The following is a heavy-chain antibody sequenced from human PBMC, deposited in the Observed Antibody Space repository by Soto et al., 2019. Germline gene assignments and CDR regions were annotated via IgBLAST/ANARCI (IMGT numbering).Heavy chain of an antibody. CDR1: GYTFTSYG. V-gene: IGHV1-18*01. Sequence: ASVKVSCKASGYTFTSYGINWVRQGPGQGLEWMGWIRPYKGNTNCAQKLQGRVTMTTDTSTSTVYMELRSLRSDDTAVYYCARSQTVTTLSYDAFDTWGRGTVVTVSS. D-gene: IGHD4-17*01. J-gene: IGHJ3*02. CDR2: IRPYKGNT. CDR3: ARSQTVTTLSYDAFDT.